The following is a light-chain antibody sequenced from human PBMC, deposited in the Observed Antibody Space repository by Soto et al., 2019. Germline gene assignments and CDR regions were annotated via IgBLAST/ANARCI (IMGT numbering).Light chain of an antibody. Sequence: DIQMTQSPSTLSASVGDRVTITCRASQSISSWLAWYQQKPGKAPKLLIYDASSLESGVPSRFSGSGSGTEFNLTISRLQTEDFAVYYCQQYNNWTITLGQGTRLEIK. J-gene: IGKJ5*01. CDR1: QSISSW. CDR2: DAS. V-gene: IGKV1-5*01. CDR3: QQYNNWTIT.